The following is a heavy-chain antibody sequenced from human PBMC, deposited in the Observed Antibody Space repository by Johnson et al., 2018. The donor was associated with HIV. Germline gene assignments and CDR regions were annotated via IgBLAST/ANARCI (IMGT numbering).Heavy chain of an antibody. J-gene: IGHJ3*02. V-gene: IGHV3-30*02. Sequence: QVQLVESGGGLIQPGGSLRLSCAASGFTFSSYGMHWVRQAPGKVLEWVAFIRYDGSNKYYADSVKGRFTISRDNSKNTLYLQMNSLRAEDTAVYYCARSPRAAEGAFDIWGQGTMVTVSS. CDR2: IRYDGSNK. CDR3: ARSPRAAEGAFDI. CDR1: GFTFSSYG. D-gene: IGHD6-13*01.